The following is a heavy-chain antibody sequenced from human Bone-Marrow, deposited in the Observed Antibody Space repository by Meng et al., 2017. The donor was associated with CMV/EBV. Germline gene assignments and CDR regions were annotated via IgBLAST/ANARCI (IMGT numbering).Heavy chain of an antibody. CDR1: GYSISSGYY. V-gene: IGHV4-38-2*02. CDR3: ARDIRFLGEYFDY. D-gene: IGHD2-21*01. Sequence: SETLSLTCTVSGYSISSGYYWGWIRQPPGKGLEWIGSIYHSGSTYYNPSLKSRVTISVDTSKNQFSLKLSSVTAADTAVYYCARDIRFLGEYFDYWGQGTLVTVSS. J-gene: IGHJ4*02. CDR2: IYHSGST.